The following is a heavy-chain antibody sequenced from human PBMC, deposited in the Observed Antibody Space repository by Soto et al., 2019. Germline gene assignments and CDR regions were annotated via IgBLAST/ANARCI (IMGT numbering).Heavy chain of an antibody. CDR2: ISGSGGST. CDR3: AKLHYDSRGYPFFVH. Sequence: GGSLRLSCAASGFTFSSYAMSWVRQAPGKGLEWVSAISGSGGSTYYADSVKGRFTISRDNSKNTLYLQMNTLRAEDSAIYYCAKLHYDSRGYPFFVHWGQGTLVTVSS. V-gene: IGHV3-23*01. CDR1: GFTFSSYA. J-gene: IGHJ4*02. D-gene: IGHD3-22*01.